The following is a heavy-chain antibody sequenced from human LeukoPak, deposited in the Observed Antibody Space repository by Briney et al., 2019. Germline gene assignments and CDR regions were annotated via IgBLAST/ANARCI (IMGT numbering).Heavy chain of an antibody. CDR2: IYTSGST. J-gene: IGHJ3*02. D-gene: IGHD2/OR15-2a*01. Sequence: SETLSLTCTVSGGSISSGSYYWSWIRQPAGKGLEWIGRIYTSGSTNYNPSLKSRVTISVDTSKNQFSLKLSSVTAADTAVYYCARDLLLGDAFDIWAKGQWSPSLQ. CDR1: GGSISSGSYY. CDR3: ARDLLLGDAFDI. V-gene: IGHV4-61*02.